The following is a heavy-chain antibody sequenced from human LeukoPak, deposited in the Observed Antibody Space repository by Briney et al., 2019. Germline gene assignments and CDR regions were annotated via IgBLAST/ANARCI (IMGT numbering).Heavy chain of an antibody. CDR2: IRSKVYGGTP. J-gene: IGHJ4*02. Sequence: GGSLRLSCAASGFTFSSYEMNWVRQAPGKGLEWVGFIRSKVYGGTPEYAASVKGRFTISRDDSKGIAYLQMNSLKTEDTAVYYCTRDQTPYYWGQGTLVTVSS. V-gene: IGHV3-49*04. CDR1: GFTFSSYE. CDR3: TRDQTPYY.